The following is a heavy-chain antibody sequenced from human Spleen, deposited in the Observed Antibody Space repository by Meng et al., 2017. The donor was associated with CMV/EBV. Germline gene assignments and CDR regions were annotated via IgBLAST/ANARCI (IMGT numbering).Heavy chain of an antibody. J-gene: IGHJ5*02. V-gene: IGHV3-23*01. D-gene: IGHD2-2*01. CDR2: INGVGHHT. Sequence: GGSLRLSCEVSGFSLDRYNMNWVRQAPGKGLEWVSSINGVGHHTNYAASVEGRFTVSRDNGKNTFYLQMNTLRGDDTARYYCAKGYCSATSCGLNWFDTWGQGTLVTVSS. CDR3: AKGYCSATSCGLNWFDT. CDR1: GFSLDRYN.